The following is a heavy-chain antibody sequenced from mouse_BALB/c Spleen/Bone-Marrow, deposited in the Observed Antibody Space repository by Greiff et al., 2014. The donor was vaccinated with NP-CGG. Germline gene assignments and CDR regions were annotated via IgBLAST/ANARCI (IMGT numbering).Heavy chain of an antibody. V-gene: IGHV1S56*01. CDR1: GYTFTSYY. Sequence: VKLMESGPELVKPGASVRISCKASGYTFTSYYIHWVKQRPGQGLEWIGWIYPGNVNTKYNEKFKVKATLTADKSSSTAYMQLSSLTSEDSAVYCCARRKWAMDYWGQGTSVTVSS. CDR3: ARRKWAMDY. D-gene: IGHD1-3*01. CDR2: IYPGNVNT. J-gene: IGHJ4*01.